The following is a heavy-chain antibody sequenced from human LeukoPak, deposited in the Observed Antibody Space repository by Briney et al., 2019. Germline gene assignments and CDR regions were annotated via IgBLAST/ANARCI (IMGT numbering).Heavy chain of an antibody. D-gene: IGHD3-10*01. CDR2: INHSGST. V-gene: IGHV4-34*01. CDR1: GGSFSGYY. Sequence: SETLSLTCAVYGGSFSGYYWSWIRQPPGKGLEWIGEINHSGSTNYNPSLKSRVTISVDTSKNQFSLKLSSVTAADTAVYYCARMVPYYYYYMDVWGKGTTVTVSS. CDR3: ARMVPYYYYYMDV. J-gene: IGHJ6*03.